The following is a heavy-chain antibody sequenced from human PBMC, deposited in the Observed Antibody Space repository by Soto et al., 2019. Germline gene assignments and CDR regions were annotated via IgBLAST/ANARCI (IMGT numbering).Heavy chain of an antibody. CDR3: VQTTGWPAFDF. CDR2: IYGGGTT. Sequence: EVQLVESGGGLIQPGGSLRLSCAASGFSVSSKYMTWVRQAPGKGLEWVSVIYGGGTTYYADSVKGRFTISRDNSKNTLYLQMNSLRAEDTAVYYCVQTTGWPAFDFWGQGTLVTLSS. V-gene: IGHV3-53*01. CDR1: GFSVSSKY. J-gene: IGHJ4*02. D-gene: IGHD6-19*01.